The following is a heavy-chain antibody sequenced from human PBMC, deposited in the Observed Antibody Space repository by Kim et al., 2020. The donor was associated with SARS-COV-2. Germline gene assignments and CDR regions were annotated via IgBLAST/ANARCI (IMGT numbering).Heavy chain of an antibody. D-gene: IGHD1-26*01. J-gene: IGHJ4*02. Sequence: SNPSLKSRATIAVAPSKNQFSLKLSSVTAADTAVYYCARQDSGTYDAIDYWGQGTLVTVSS. CDR3: ARQDSGTYDAIDY. V-gene: IGHV4-39*01.